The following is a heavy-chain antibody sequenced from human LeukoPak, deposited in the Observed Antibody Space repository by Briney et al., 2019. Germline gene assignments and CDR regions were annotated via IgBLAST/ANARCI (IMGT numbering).Heavy chain of an antibody. CDR3: ARGVTIFGVAPAPLTD. V-gene: IGHV1-46*01. J-gene: IGHJ4*02. Sequence: ASVKVSCKASGYTFTSYYMHWVRQAPGQGLEWMGIINPSGGSTSYAQKFQGRVTMTRDMSTSTVYMELSGLRSEDTAVYYCARGVTIFGVAPAPLTDWGQGTLVTVSS. CDR1: GYTFTSYY. D-gene: IGHD3-3*01. CDR2: INPSGGST.